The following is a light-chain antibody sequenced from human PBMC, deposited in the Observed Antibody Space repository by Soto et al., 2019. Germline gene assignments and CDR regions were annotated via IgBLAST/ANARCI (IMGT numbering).Light chain of an antibody. CDR2: DAS. CDR1: QSISSR. CDR3: QQYNSYPRT. V-gene: IGKV1-5*01. Sequence: DIQMTQSPSTLSASVGDRVTITCRASQSISSRLAWYQQKPGKAPKLLIYDASSLESGVPSRFSGSGPGTEFTLTNSSLQPDDFATYYGQQYNSYPRTFGQGTKVEIK. J-gene: IGKJ1*01.